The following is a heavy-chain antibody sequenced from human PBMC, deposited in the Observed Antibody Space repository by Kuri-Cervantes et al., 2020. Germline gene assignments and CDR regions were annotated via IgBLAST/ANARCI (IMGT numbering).Heavy chain of an antibody. CDR2: INPNSGGT. D-gene: IGHD6-19*01. Sequence: ASVKVSCKASGYTFTGYYMHWVRQAPGQGLEWMGWINPNSGGTNYAQKFQGRVTMTRDTSISTAYMELSRLRSDDTAVYYCAREHEGGSSGSTIDGFDPWGQGTPVTVSS. CDR1: GYTFTGYY. J-gene: IGHJ5*02. V-gene: IGHV1-2*02. CDR3: AREHEGGSSGSTIDGFDP.